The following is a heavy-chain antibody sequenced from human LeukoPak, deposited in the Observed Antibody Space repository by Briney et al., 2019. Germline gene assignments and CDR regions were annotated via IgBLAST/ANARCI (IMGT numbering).Heavy chain of an antibody. Sequence: PSETLSLTCAVYGGSFSGYYWSWLRQPPGKGLEWIGEINHSGSTNYNPSLKSRVTISVDTSKNQFSLKLSSVTAADTAVYYWARSYDSSGYYRDAFDIWGQGTMVTVSS. D-gene: IGHD3-22*01. CDR1: GGSFSGYY. V-gene: IGHV4-34*01. CDR2: INHSGST. CDR3: ARSYDSSGYYRDAFDI. J-gene: IGHJ3*02.